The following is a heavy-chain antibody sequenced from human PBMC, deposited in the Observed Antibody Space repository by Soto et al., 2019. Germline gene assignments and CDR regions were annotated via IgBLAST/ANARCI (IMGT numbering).Heavy chain of an antibody. CDR3: AASCVACGGFNYYGMDV. D-gene: IGHD2-21*01. Sequence: QVQLQESGPGLVKPSQTLSLTCTVSGGSISSGGYYWYWIRQHPGKGLEWIGYIYYSGTTYYNPPLKRRVPISVATSKNQFSLKLSSVTAADTAVYYCAASCVACGGFNYYGMDVWGQGTTVTVSS. CDR2: IYYSGTT. V-gene: IGHV4-31*03. CDR1: GGSISSGGYY. J-gene: IGHJ6*02.